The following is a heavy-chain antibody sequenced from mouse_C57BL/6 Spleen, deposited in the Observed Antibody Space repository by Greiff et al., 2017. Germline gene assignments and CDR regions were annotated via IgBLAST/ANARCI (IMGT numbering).Heavy chain of an antibody. V-gene: IGHV1-64*01. D-gene: IGHD2-4*01. CDR2: IHPDSGST. Sequence: QVQLQQPGAELVKPGASVKLSCKASGYTFTSYWMHWVKQRPGQGLEWIGMIHPDSGSTNYHEKFKSKATLTVDKSSSTAYMQLSSLTSEDSAVYYCARVDYDRYFDVWGTGTTVTVSS. J-gene: IGHJ1*03. CDR3: ARVDYDRYFDV. CDR1: GYTFTSYW.